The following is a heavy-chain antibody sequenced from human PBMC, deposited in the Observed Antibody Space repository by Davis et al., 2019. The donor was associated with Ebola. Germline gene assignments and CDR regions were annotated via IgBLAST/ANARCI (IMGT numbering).Heavy chain of an antibody. CDR2: ITSSGSST. D-gene: IGHD7-27*01. CDR1: GFTFSSYA. J-gene: IGHJ6*02. V-gene: IGHV3-21*01. Sequence: GESLKISCAASGFTFSSYAMRWVRQAPGKGLEWVSAITSSGSSTYYADSVKGRFTISRDNAKNSLYLQMNSLRAEDTAVYYCARVPGVPRPIWGQGTTVTVSS. CDR3: ARVPGVPRPI.